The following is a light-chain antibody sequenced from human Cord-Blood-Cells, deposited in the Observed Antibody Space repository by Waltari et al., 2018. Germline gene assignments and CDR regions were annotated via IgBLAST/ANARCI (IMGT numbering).Light chain of an antibody. V-gene: IGLV3-1*01. CDR1: KLGDKY. J-gene: IGLJ2*01. CDR2: QDS. Sequence: SYELTQPPSVSVSPGQTASITCPGDKLGDKYACWYQQKPGQSPVLVIYQDSKRPSGSPERFSGSNSGNPATLTISGTQAMDEADYDCQAWDSSTGVVGGGTKLTVL. CDR3: QAWDSSTGV.